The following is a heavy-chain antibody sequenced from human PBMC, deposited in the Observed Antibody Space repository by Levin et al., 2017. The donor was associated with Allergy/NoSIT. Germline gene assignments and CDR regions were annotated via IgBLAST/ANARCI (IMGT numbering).Heavy chain of an antibody. Sequence: GGSLRLSCTVSGSTVNDYAMHWVRQAPGKGLEWVSGISWNSATTGYADSVKGRFTISRDNAENSLYLQMNSLTTEDTALYYCVKALRDDFVLGAFGYWGQGTLVTVSS. V-gene: IGHV3-9*01. J-gene: IGHJ4*02. CDR3: VKALRDDFVLGAFGY. D-gene: IGHD5-24*01. CDR2: ISWNSATT. CDR1: GSTVNDYA.